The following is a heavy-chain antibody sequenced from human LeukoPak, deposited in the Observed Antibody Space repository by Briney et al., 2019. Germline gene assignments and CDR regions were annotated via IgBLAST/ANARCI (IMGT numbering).Heavy chain of an antibody. V-gene: IGHV3-66*01. J-gene: IGHJ5*02. Sequence: PGGSLRLSCAASGFTFDDYGMAWVRQAPGKGLEWVSVIYGGGDAYYADSVKGRFIIARDNSKKTLSLQMNNLRVDDTAVYYCARVQFQWFDPWGPGTLVTVSS. CDR1: GFTFDDYG. D-gene: IGHD6-19*01. CDR3: ARVQFQWFDP. CDR2: IYGGGDA.